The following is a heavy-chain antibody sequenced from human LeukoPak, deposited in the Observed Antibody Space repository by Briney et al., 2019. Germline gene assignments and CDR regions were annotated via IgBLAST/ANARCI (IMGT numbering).Heavy chain of an antibody. CDR1: GCSISSYY. J-gene: IGHJ4*02. D-gene: IGHD6-19*01. V-gene: IGHV4-4*07. Sequence: SETLSLTCTVSGCSISSYYWSWIRQPAGKGLEWIGRIYTSGSTNYNPSLKSRVTMSVDTSKNQFSLKLSSVTAADTAVYYCASKGLDYSSGWAFDYWGQGTLVTVSS. CDR3: ASKGLDYSSGWAFDY. CDR2: IYTSGST.